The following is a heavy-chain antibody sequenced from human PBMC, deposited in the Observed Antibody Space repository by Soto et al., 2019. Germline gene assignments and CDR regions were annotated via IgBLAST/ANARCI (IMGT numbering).Heavy chain of an antibody. V-gene: IGHV4-39*01. Sequence: SETLSLTCIVSGGSISSSSYYWGWIRQPPGKWLEWIASIYYSGSTYYNPSLEGRVTISVDTSKNQFSLKLSSVTAADTAVYYCAILRGYLDYWGQGTLVTVSS. J-gene: IGHJ4*02. D-gene: IGHD2-15*01. CDR3: AILRGYLDY. CDR2: IYYSGST. CDR1: GGSISSSSYY.